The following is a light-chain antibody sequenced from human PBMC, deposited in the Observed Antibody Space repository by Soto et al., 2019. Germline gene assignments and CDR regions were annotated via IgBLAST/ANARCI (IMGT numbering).Light chain of an antibody. CDR3: SSSAGIYHYLV. J-gene: IGLJ3*02. CDR2: EGT. CDR1: SRSVDSYDF. Sequence: QSVLTQPASVSGSPGQSIIISCTGISRSVDSYDFVSWYQQHPGKAPKLIIYEGTQRPSGVSNRFSGSKSDNAASLTVSGLQTEDEAFYYCSSSAGIYHYLVFGGGTKVTVL. V-gene: IGLV2-14*02.